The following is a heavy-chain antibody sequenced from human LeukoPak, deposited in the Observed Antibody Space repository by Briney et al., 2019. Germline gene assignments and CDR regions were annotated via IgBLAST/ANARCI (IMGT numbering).Heavy chain of an antibody. Sequence: GGSLRLSCAASGFTFSSYAMHWVRQAPGKGLEWVAVISYDGSNKYYADSVKGRFTISRDNSKNTLYLQMNSLRAEETAVYYCARDHTPSITIFGVFDPWGQGTLVTVSS. CDR1: GFTFSSYA. V-gene: IGHV3-30-3*01. CDR2: ISYDGSNK. D-gene: IGHD3-3*01. J-gene: IGHJ5*02. CDR3: ARDHTPSITIFGVFDP.